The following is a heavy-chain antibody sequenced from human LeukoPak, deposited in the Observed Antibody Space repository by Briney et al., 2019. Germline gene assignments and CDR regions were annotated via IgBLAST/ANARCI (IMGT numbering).Heavy chain of an antibody. CDR1: GFTFSSYW. Sequence: GGSLRLSCAASGFTFSSYWMHWVRQDPGKGLLWVSRIDTYGTGTDYADSVKGRFIISRDNAKNTLSLQMNSLRAEDTAVYYCARDSSGFPHDYWGQGTLVTVSS. CDR3: ARDSSGFPHDY. CDR2: IDTYGTGT. J-gene: IGHJ4*02. V-gene: IGHV3-74*01. D-gene: IGHD3-22*01.